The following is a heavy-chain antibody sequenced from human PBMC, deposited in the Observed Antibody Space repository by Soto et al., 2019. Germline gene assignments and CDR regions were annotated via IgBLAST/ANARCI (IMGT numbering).Heavy chain of an antibody. V-gene: IGHV5-10-1*01. Sequence: GESLKISCKGSGYSFTSYWSSWVRQMPGKFLVWMGSIDPIDSYTNYSPSFQGHVTISADKSISTAYLQWSSLEASDTAMYYCERQTGYSSSWLNDYSYYYGMDVWGKRTTVSVSS. CDR3: ERQTGYSSSWLNDYSYYYGMDV. D-gene: IGHD6-13*01. J-gene: IGHJ6*04. CDR1: GYSFTSYW. CDR2: IDPIDSYT.